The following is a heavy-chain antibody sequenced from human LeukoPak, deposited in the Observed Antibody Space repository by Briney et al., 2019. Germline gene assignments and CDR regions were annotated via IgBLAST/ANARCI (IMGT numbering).Heavy chain of an antibody. CDR2: IKSKTDGGTT. CDR1: GGAFSGYY. D-gene: IGHD5-18*01. J-gene: IGHJ5*02. V-gene: IGHV3-15*01. CDR3: TTDWDTAMVS. Sequence: ETLSLTCAVYGGAFSGYYWSWIRQPPGKGLEWVGRIKSKTDGGTTDYAAPVKGRFTISRDDSKNTLYLQMNSLKTEDTAVYYCTTDWDTAMVSWGQGTLVTVSS.